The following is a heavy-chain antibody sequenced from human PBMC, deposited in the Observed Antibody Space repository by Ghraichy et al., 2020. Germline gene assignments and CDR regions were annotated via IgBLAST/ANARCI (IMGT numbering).Heavy chain of an antibody. D-gene: IGHD2-2*01. Sequence: ASVKVSCKASGYTFTRYDINWVRQATGQGLEWMGRMNPNSGNTGYAQKFQGRITMTRNTSISTAYMELSSLRSEDTAVYYCARCCTYATRSLGSWGQGTLVPVSS. CDR3: ARCCTYATRSLGS. J-gene: IGHJ1*01. CDR1: GYTFTRYD. CDR2: MNPNSGNT. V-gene: IGHV1-8*01.